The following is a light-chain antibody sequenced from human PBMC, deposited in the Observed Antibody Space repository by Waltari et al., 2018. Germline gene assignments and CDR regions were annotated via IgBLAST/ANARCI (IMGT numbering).Light chain of an antibody. J-gene: IGLJ3*02. CDR2: GNN. CDR3: QSFDIRLSGGVV. V-gene: IGLV1-40*01. CDR1: SSNIGAGHD. Sequence: QSVLTQPPSMSGAPGQRVTISCTGSSSNIGAGHDVHWYQVFPGTAPKLLIYGNNNRPSGVPDRFSGSKSDTSASLAIGGLQAEDEADYYCQSFDIRLSGGVVFGGGTKVTAL.